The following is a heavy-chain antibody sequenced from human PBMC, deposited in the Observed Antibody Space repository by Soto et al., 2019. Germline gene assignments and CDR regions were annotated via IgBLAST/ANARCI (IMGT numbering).Heavy chain of an antibody. CDR3: AKVVVAATRHTDFDS. CDR1: GGSINSNNYY. D-gene: IGHD2-15*01. Sequence: PSETLSPTCTVSGGSINSNNYYWAWIRQPPGKGLAWIASIYYNGSTYYNPSLKSRVTISIDTSKNQFSLRLRSVTAADTAIYYCAKVVVAATRHTDFDSWGQGTLVTVS. J-gene: IGHJ4*02. CDR2: IYYNGST. V-gene: IGHV4-39*01.